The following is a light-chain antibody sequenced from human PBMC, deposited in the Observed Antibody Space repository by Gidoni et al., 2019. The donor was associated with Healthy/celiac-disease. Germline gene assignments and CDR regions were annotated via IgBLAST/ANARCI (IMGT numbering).Light chain of an antibody. CDR3: SSYTSSSFSYV. J-gene: IGLJ1*01. V-gene: IGLV2-14*01. CDR2: DVS. Sequence: QSALTQPASVSGSPGPSITISCTGTSSDVGGYNYVSWYQQHPGKAPKLMIYDVSNRPSGVSNRFSGSKSGNTASLTISGLQAEDEADYYCSSYTSSSFSYVFGTGTKVTVL. CDR1: SSDVGGYNY.